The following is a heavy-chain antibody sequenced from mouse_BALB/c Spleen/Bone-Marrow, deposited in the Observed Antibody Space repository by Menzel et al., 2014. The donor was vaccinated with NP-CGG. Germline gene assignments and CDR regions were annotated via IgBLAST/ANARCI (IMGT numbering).Heavy chain of an antibody. V-gene: IGHV2-6-7*01. J-gene: IGHJ4*01. CDR1: GFSLTGYG. CDR3: ARDPWLLTGLYAMDC. CDR2: IWGDGST. Sequence: VQGVESGPGLVAPSQSLSITCTVSGFSLTGYGVNWVRQPPGKGLEWLGMIWGDGSTDYNSALKSRLSISKDNSKSQVFLKMNSLQTDDTARYYGARDPWLLTGLYAMDCWGQGTSVTVSS. D-gene: IGHD2-3*01.